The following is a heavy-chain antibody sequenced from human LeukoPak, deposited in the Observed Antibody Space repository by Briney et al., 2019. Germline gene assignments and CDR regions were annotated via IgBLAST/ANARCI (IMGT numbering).Heavy chain of an antibody. CDR1: GYTLAELS. V-gene: IGHV1-24*01. CDR3: ATVPSYYYDRQYFQH. CDR2: FDPEDGET. J-gene: IGHJ1*01. Sequence: ASVKVSCKVSGYTLAELSMHWVRQAPGKGLEWMGDFDPEDGETIYAQKFQGRVTMTEDTSTDTAYMELSSLRSEDTAVYYCATVPSYYYDRQYFQHWGQGTLVTVSS. D-gene: IGHD3-22*01.